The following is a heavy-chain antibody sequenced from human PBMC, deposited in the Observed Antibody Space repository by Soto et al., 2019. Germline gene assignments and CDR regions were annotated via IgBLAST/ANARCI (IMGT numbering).Heavy chain of an antibody. CDR1: GFTFSSYG. V-gene: IGHV3-33*01. Sequence: QVQLVESGGGVVQPGRSLRLSCAASGFTFSSYGMHWVRQAPGTGLEWVAVIWYDGSNKYYADSVKGRFTISRDNSKNTLYLQMNSLRAEDTAVYYCARGLYGDYGYYFDYWGQGTLVTVSS. D-gene: IGHD4-17*01. CDR3: ARGLYGDYGYYFDY. J-gene: IGHJ4*02. CDR2: IWYDGSNK.